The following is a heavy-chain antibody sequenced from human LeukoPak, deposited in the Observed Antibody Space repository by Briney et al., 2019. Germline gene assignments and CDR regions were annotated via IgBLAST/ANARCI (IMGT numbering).Heavy chain of an antibody. CDR1: GYTFTAYF. J-gene: IGHJ4*02. CDR2: ISPNSGGT. D-gene: IGHD3-10*01. V-gene: IGHV1-2*02. CDR3: ARDSGDYYGSGSNFHY. Sequence: ASVKVSCKASGYTFTAYFIHWVRQAPGQGLEWMGWISPNSGGTNYAQNFQGRVTMTRDTSISTVYMELSRLRSDDTAVYYCARDSGDYYGSGSNFHYWGQGTLVTVSS.